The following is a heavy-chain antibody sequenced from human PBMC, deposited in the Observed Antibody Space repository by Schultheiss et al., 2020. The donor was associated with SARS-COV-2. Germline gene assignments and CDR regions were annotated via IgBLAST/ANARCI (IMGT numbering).Heavy chain of an antibody. CDR1: GFTFSSYG. J-gene: IGHJ6*02. CDR3: ARDRPYDFWSGYYTPLGMDV. V-gene: IGHV3-33*01. D-gene: IGHD3-3*01. Sequence: GGSLRLSCAASGFTFSSYGMHWVRQAPGKGLEWVAVIWYDGSNKYYADSVKGRFTISRDNSKNTLYLQMNSLRAEDTAVYYCARDRPYDFWSGYYTPLGMDVWGQGTTVTVSS. CDR2: IWYDGSNK.